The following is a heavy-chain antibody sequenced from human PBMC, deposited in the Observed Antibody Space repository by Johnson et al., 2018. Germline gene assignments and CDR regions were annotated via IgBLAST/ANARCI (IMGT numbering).Heavy chain of an antibody. CDR1: GGSISPYY. CDR3: AREGGVTMVRGTSRFSYYYMDV. CDR2: IYYSGST. Sequence: QVQLQESGPGLVKPSETRSLTCTVSGGSISPYYWSWIRQPPGKRLEWMGYIYYSGSTNNNPSLTGRVTMSVDPTGNQFSLRLSSVTAEDTAVYYCAREGGVTMVRGTSRFSYYYMDVWGKGTTVTVSS. V-gene: IGHV4-59*01. J-gene: IGHJ6*03. D-gene: IGHD3-10*01.